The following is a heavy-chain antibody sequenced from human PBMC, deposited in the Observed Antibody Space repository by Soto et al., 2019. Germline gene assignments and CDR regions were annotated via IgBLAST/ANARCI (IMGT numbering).Heavy chain of an antibody. D-gene: IGHD6-19*01. CDR3: AREIAVAGSNWFDP. Sequence: QVQLVQSGAEVKKPGASVKVSCKASGYTFTNYDINWVRQATGQGPEWMGWMNPNRGNTGYAQRFQGRVTMTRNTSISTAYMELSSLRSEDTAVYYCAREIAVAGSNWFDPWGQGTLVTVSS. CDR1: GYTFTNYD. V-gene: IGHV1-8*01. CDR2: MNPNRGNT. J-gene: IGHJ5*02.